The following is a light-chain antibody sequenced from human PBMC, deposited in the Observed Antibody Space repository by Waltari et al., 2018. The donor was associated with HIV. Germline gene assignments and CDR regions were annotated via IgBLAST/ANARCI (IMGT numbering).Light chain of an antibody. Sequence: SSELTQDPVVSVALGQTINITCQGDSLRSIFANRYQRRPGQAPVLVVDGANRRPSGIPDRFSASNSGNTSSLIISDSQAVDEADYYCHSRDTNSDHYVFGGGTRVIV. CDR1: SLRSIF. CDR2: GAN. J-gene: IGLJ1*01. CDR3: HSRDTNSDHYV. V-gene: IGLV3-19*01.